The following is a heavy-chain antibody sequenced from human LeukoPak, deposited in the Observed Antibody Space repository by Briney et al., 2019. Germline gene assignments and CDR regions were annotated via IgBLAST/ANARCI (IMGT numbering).Heavy chain of an antibody. CDR3: ARGTDAWKVGY. Sequence: SETLSLTCTVSGDSISSGGYYWNWVRQSPRKGLEWIGCIHHSGSIHYTPSLKSRVTISVDRSNNQFSLKLSSVTAADTAVYYCARGTDAWKVGYWGQGTLVTVSS. V-gene: IGHV4-30-2*06. D-gene: IGHD1-1*01. CDR2: IHHSGSI. CDR1: GDSISSGGYY. J-gene: IGHJ4*02.